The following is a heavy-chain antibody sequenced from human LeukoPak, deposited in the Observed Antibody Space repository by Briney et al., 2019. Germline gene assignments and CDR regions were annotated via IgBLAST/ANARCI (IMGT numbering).Heavy chain of an antibody. CDR1: GFTFSSYA. J-gene: IGHJ4*02. CDR3: ARHIYDILTD. CDR2: ISYDGSNK. Sequence: GGSLRLSCAASGFTFSSYAMHWVRQAPGKGLEWVAVISYDGSNKYYADSVKGRFTISRDNSKNTLYLQMNSLRAEDTAVYYCARHIYDILTDWGQGTLVTVSS. D-gene: IGHD3-9*01. V-gene: IGHV3-30*04.